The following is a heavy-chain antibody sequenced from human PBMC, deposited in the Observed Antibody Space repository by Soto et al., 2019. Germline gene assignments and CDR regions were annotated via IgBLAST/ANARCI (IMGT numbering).Heavy chain of an antibody. J-gene: IGHJ3*02. CDR3: ARRPSSGWYSGAFDI. CDR1: GGSISSSSYY. D-gene: IGHD6-19*01. CDR2: IYYSGST. V-gene: IGHV4-39*01. Sequence: TSETLCLTCTVSGGSISSSSYYWGWIRQPPGKGLEWIGSIYYSGSTYYNPSLKSRVTISVDTSKNQFSLKLSSVTAADTAVYYCARRPSSGWYSGAFDIWGQGTMVTVSS.